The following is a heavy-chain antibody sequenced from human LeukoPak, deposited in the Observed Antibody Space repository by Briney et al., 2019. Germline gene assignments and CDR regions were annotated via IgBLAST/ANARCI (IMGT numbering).Heavy chain of an antibody. CDR1: GFTFSDYA. Sequence: PGGSLRLSCAASGFTFSDYAMSWVRQAPGKGLEWVANIKEDGSEKYYGDSVKGRFTISRDNAKNSLYLQMNSLRAEDTAVYYCTRDSSGYQWGQGTLVTVSS. J-gene: IGHJ4*02. CDR3: TRDSSGYQ. D-gene: IGHD3-22*01. V-gene: IGHV3-7*01. CDR2: IKEDGSEK.